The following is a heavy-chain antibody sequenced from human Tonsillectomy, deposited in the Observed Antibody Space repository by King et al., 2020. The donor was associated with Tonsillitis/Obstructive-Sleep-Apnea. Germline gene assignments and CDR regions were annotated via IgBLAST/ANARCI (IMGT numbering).Heavy chain of an antibody. CDR1: GGSISSYY. Sequence: VQLQESGPGLVKPSETLSLTCTVSGGSISSYYWSWIRPPPGKGLEWIGYIYYSGSTNYNPSLKSRVTISVDTSKNQFSLKLSSVTAADTAVYYCARGGGIVVVPAAPYYYYMDVWGKGTTVTVSS. D-gene: IGHD2-2*01. CDR3: ARGGGIVVVPAAPYYYYMDV. J-gene: IGHJ6*03. CDR2: IYYSGST. V-gene: IGHV4-59*01.